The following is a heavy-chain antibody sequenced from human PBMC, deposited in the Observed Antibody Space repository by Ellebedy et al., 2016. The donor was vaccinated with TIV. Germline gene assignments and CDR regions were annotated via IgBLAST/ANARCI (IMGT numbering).Heavy chain of an antibody. D-gene: IGHD3-22*01. J-gene: IGHJ4*02. CDR2: ISNTGSRP. Sequence: GESLKISCAASGFTFSSYAMSWVRQAPGKGLEWVSTISNTGSRPYYADSVEGRFIISRDNSKKTLFLQMNNLRAEDTAVYYCAKGRGGGSDSSAPRYYFDYWGLGTLVTVSS. CDR1: GFTFSSYA. CDR3: AKGRGGGSDSSAPRYYFDY. V-gene: IGHV3-23*01.